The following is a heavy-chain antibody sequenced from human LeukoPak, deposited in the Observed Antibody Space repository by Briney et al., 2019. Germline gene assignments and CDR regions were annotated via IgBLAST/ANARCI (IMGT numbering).Heavy chain of an antibody. Sequence: PGGSLRLSCAASGFTFSSYWMTWVRQAPGKGLEWVSNIKEDGSDKYYVDSVKGRFTISRDNAKNSLYLQMNSLRAEDTAVYYCARDVTGRYFDYWGQGTLVTVSS. V-gene: IGHV3-7*01. J-gene: IGHJ4*02. CDR3: ARDVTGRYFDY. CDR2: IKEDGSDK. CDR1: GFTFSSYW. D-gene: IGHD2-21*02.